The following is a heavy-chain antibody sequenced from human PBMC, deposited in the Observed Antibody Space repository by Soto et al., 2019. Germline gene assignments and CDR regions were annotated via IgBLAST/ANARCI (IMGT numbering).Heavy chain of an antibody. CDR3: ARALGYSGYAGMDV. CDR1: GYTFTIYG. Sequence: QVQLVQSGGEVKKPGASVKVSCKASGYTFTIYGINWVRQAPGQGLEWMGWISTDNGNTNYAQKLQGRVTMTTDTSTSTAYMELRSLRSEDTAVYYCARALGYSGYAGMDVWGQGTTVTVSS. V-gene: IGHV1-18*01. D-gene: IGHD5-12*01. J-gene: IGHJ6*02. CDR2: ISTDNGNT.